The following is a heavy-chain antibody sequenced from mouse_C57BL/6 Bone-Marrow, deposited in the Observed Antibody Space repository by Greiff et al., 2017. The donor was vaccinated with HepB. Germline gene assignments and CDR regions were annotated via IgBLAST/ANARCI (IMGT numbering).Heavy chain of an antibody. D-gene: IGHD2-5*01. J-gene: IGHJ2*01. Sequence: QVTLKESGPGILQPSQTLSLTCSFSGFSLSTSNMGIGWIRQPSGKGLEWLAHIWWNDAKYYNPSLKSRLTITKDTSNITVFLKINSVDTADTATYYCAQMSSNYYFDYWGQGTTLTVSS. V-gene: IGHV8-5*01. CDR3: AQMSSNYYFDY. CDR1: GFSLSTSNMG. CDR2: IWWNDAK.